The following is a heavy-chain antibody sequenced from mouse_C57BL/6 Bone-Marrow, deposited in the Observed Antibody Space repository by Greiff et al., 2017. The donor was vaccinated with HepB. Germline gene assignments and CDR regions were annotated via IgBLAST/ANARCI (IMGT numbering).Heavy chain of an antibody. J-gene: IGHJ3*01. CDR2: IHPYSGCT. Sequence: VQLQHPGAELVKPGASVNLSFKASGYSFPRYWMHFVILMPGQCLSWLRMIHPYSGCTNHNEKFKSKATLTVDKSSSTAYMQLSSLTSEDSAVYYCARRGNWDSFAYWGQETLVTVSA. CDR3: ARRGNWDSFAY. CDR1: GYSFPRYW. V-gene: IGHV1-64*01. D-gene: IGHD4-1*01.